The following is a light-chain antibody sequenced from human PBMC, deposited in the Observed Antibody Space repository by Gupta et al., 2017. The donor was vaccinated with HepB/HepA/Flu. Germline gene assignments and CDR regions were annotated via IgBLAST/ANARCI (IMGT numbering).Light chain of an antibody. V-gene: IGKV3-11*01. Sequence: EIVLTQSPATLSLSTGDRATLSCRASQSVSSYLAWYQQKPGQAPRLLIYDASNRATGIPARFSGSGSGTDFTLTISSLEPEDFAVYYCQQRSNWLWTFGQGTKVEIK. CDR1: QSVSSY. CDR2: DAS. CDR3: QQRSNWLWT. J-gene: IGKJ1*01.